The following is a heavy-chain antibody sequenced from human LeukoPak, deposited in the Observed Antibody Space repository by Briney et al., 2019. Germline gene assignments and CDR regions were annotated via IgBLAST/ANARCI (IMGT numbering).Heavy chain of an antibody. D-gene: IGHD4-17*01. V-gene: IGHV3-21*01. CDR2: LSGSSGNI. CDR3: ARDDYGAYDY. J-gene: IGHJ4*02. Sequence: GGSLRLSCAASGFTFSNYGMSWVRQAPGKGLEWVSTLSGSSGNIYYADSVKGRFTISRDNAKNSLYLQMNSLRAEDTAVYYCARDDYGAYDYWGQGTLVTVSS. CDR1: GFTFSNYG.